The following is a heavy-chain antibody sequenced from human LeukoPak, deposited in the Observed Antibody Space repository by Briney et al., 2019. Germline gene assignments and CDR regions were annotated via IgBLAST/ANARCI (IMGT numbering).Heavy chain of an antibody. CDR2: IWYDGSHK. CDR1: GFTFSSDG. Sequence: SGGSLRLSCATSGFTFSSDGMHWVRQAPGKGLEWVADIWYDGSHKYYADSVKGRFTISRDNSKKTVSLQMTSLRAEHTVVYYCARAYSGFSSRGFDYWGQGTLVSVSS. D-gene: IGHD5-12*01. V-gene: IGHV3-33*01. CDR3: ARAYSGFSSRGFDY. J-gene: IGHJ4*02.